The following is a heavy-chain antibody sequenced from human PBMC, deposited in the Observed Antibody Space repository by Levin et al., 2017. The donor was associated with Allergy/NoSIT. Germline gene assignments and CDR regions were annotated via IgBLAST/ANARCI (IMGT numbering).Heavy chain of an antibody. J-gene: IGHJ5*02. V-gene: IGHV3-30*03. D-gene: IGHD4/OR15-4a*01. Sequence: GGSLRLSCAASGFTVNTYGFHWVRQAPGAGLECVALMSGDGSDKYYADSVKGRFTISRDNSRTTMYLQMNDLRTEDTAIYFCGALYGGFDPWGQGTLVTVSS. CDR2: MSGDGSDK. CDR3: GALYGGFDP. CDR1: GFTVNTYG.